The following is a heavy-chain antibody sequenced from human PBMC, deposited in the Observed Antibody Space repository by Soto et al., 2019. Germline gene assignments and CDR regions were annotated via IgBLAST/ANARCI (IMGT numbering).Heavy chain of an antibody. V-gene: IGHV4-31*03. CDR2: IYYSGST. D-gene: IGHD5-18*01. J-gene: IGHJ6*02. CDR3: ARDWRGYSYGYYYYYGMDV. CDR1: GFSISSGGYY. Sequence: PSDTLSLTCTFSGFSISSGGYYWSLIRQHPGKGLEWIGYIYYSGSTYYNPSLKSRVTISVDTSKNQFSLKLSSVTAADTAVYYCARDWRGYSYGYYYYYGMDVWGQGTTVTVSS.